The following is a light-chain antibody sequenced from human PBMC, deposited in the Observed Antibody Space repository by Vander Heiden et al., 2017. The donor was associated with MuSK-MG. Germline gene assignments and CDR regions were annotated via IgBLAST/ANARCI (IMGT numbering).Light chain of an antibody. CDR3: QQDMNWPPFT. V-gene: IGKV3-15*01. J-gene: IGKJ4*01. Sequence: IVLAQSPATLSVSPARGATLSRRASDSVRRNLAWYQQKPGEAPRLLIYGASARATGIPVRFSGDGYGTDCTRIISSRQSEDFAVYYCQQDMNWPPFTFGGGTKVEIK. CDR2: GAS. CDR1: DSVRRN.